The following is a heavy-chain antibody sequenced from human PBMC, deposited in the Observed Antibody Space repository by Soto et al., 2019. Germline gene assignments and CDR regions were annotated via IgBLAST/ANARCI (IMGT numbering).Heavy chain of an antibody. D-gene: IGHD1-26*01. Sequence: QVQLVQSGAEVKKPGASVKVSCKASGYTFNSYVLHWVRQAPGQWLEWMGWINAGNGKTKYSQKLQGSLTFARDTSASTAYMELSSLRSEGTAVYYCASDNVGGELHKGELEYWGQGTLVTVSS. J-gene: IGHJ4*02. CDR1: GYTFNSYV. CDR2: INAGNGKT. V-gene: IGHV1-3*01. CDR3: ASDNVGGELHKGELEY.